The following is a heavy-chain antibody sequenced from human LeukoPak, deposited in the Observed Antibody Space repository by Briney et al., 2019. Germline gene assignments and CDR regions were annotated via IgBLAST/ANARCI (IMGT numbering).Heavy chain of an antibody. CDR3: AREGDGVVAAPWYFDL. Sequence: PSETLSLXXXXXXXXXXSXYXSWIRQPPGXGLEWIGYIYYSGSTNYNPSLKSRVTISVDTSKNQFSLKLSSVTAADTAVYYCAREGDGVVAAPWYFDLWGRGTLVTVSS. V-gene: IGHV4-59*01. J-gene: IGHJ2*01. D-gene: IGHD2-15*01. CDR2: IYYSGST. CDR1: XXXXXSXY.